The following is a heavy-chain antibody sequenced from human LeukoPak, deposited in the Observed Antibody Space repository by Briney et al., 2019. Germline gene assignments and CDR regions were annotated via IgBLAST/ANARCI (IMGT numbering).Heavy chain of an antibody. D-gene: IGHD1-1*01. J-gene: IGHJ5*02. Sequence: ASVKVSCKASGYTFTSYDINRVRQATGQGLEWMGWMNPNSGNTGYAQKFQGRVTMTRNTSISTAYMELSSLRSEDTAVYYCARGVQGPLGDWFDPWGQGTLVTVSS. CDR3: ARGVQGPLGDWFDP. CDR2: MNPNSGNT. V-gene: IGHV1-8*01. CDR1: GYTFTSYD.